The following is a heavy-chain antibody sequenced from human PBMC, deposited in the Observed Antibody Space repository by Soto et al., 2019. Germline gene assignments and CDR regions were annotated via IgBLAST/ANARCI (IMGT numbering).Heavy chain of an antibody. CDR3: ASTVDI. Sequence: QVQLVESGGGVVQPGRSRRLSCAASGFTFSSYAMHWVRQAPGKGLEWVAVISYDGSNKYYADSVKGRFTISRDNSKNTLYLQMNSLRAEDTAVYYCASTVDIWGQGTMVTVSS. J-gene: IGHJ3*02. CDR1: GFTFSSYA. V-gene: IGHV3-30-3*01. CDR2: ISYDGSNK.